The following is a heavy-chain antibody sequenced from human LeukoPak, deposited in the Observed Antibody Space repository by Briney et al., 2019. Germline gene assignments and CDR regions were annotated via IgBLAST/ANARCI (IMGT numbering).Heavy chain of an antibody. J-gene: IGHJ5*02. CDR1: GGSISSSSYY. CDR3: ARHSSMTTANFDP. Sequence: SETLSLTCSVSGGSISSSSYYWGWIRQSPGKGLEWIGSIYYSGSTYYNPSLKSRVTISVDTSKKQFSLKLSSVTAADTAVYYCARHSSMTTANFDPWGQGTLVTLSS. V-gene: IGHV4-39*01. D-gene: IGHD4-17*01. CDR2: IYYSGST.